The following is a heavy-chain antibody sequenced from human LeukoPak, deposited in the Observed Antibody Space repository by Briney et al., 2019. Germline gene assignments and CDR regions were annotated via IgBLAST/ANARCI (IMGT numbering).Heavy chain of an antibody. J-gene: IGHJ4*02. CDR2: INWNGGST. V-gene: IGHV3-20*04. Sequence: PGGPLRLSCAASGFTFNTYTINWVRQAPGKGLEWVSGINWNGGSTGYADSVKGRFTISRDNAKNSLYLQMNSLRAEDTAVYYCARGLVGANFDYWGQGTLVTVSS. CDR3: ARGLVGANFDY. D-gene: IGHD1-26*01. CDR1: GFTFNTYT.